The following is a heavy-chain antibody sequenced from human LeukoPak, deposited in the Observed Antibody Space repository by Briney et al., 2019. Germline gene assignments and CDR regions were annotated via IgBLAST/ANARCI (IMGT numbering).Heavy chain of an antibody. J-gene: IGHJ1*01. CDR1: GGSISSYY. CDR2: IYYSGST. V-gene: IGHV4-59*01. CDR3: ARDGYYDSSGYSFQH. Sequence: PSETLSLTCTVSGGSISSYYWSWIRQPPGKGLDWIGYIYYSGSTNYNPSLKSRVTISVDTSKNQFSLKLSSVTAADTAVYYCARDGYYDSSGYSFQHWGQGTLVTVSS. D-gene: IGHD3-22*01.